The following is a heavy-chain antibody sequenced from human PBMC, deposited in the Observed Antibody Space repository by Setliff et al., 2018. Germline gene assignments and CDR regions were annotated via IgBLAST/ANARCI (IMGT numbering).Heavy chain of an antibody. D-gene: IGHD3-3*01. J-gene: IGHJ6*02. Sequence: SETLSLTCTVSGGSVSSGSYYWSWIRQPAGKGLEWIGRIYTSGSTNYNPALKSRVTISVDTSTNQFSLKLRSVTAADTAVYYCARLSWNGLRYYGLDVWGQGTTVTVSS. CDR3: ARLSWNGLRYYGLDV. CDR1: GGSVSSGSYY. CDR2: IYTSGST. V-gene: IGHV4-61*10.